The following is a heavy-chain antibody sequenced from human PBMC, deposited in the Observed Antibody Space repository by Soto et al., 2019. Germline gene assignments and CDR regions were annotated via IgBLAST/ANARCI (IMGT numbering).Heavy chain of an antibody. CDR1: GFTFDDYS. J-gene: IGHJ4*02. D-gene: IGHD3-16*02. CDR2: ITWDGGST. V-gene: IGHV3-43*01. CDR3: SKEKDRIFHY. Sequence: EVQLVETGGVVVQPGGSVRLSCAASGFTFDDYSMHWVRQAPGKGLEWVSLITWDGGSTFYTDSVKGRFTISRDNSKNSLYLQLNSLRTEDTALYYCSKEKDRIFHYWGQGTLVPVSS.